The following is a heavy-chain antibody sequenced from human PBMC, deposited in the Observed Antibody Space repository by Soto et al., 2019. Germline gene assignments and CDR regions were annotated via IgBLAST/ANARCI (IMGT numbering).Heavy chain of an antibody. CDR1: GFTFSSYG. CDR2: ISYDGSNK. J-gene: IGHJ3*02. D-gene: IGHD3-3*01. CDR3: AKDHSDFWSGYVII. Sequence: QVQLVESGGGVVQPGRSLRLSCAASGFTFSSYGMHWVRQAPGKGLEWVAVISYDGSNKYYADSVKGRFTISRDNSKNTLYLQMNSLRAEDTAVYYCAKDHSDFWSGYVIIWGQGTMVTVSS. V-gene: IGHV3-30*18.